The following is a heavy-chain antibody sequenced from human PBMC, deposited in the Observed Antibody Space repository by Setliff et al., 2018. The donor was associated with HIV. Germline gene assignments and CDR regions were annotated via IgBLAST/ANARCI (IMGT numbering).Heavy chain of an antibody. V-gene: IGHV3-21*01. CDR3: VRGPNRYSGTSSYYYYMDV. CDR2: ISSSSGHI. J-gene: IGHJ6*03. CDR1: GFTFSTYG. D-gene: IGHD1-26*01. Sequence: GGSLRLSCTASGFTFSTYGMNWVRQAPGKGLEWASSISSSSGHIYYADSVKARFTISRDNAKNSLYLQMNSLRVEDTAVYYCVRGPNRYSGTSSYYYYMDVWGKGTTVTVSS.